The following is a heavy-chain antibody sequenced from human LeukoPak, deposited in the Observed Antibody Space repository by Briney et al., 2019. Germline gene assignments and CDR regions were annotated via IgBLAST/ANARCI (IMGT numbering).Heavy chain of an antibody. CDR2: ISYDGSNK. D-gene: IGHD3-16*01. CDR3: AKDRGFDY. CDR1: GFTFSHAW. J-gene: IGHJ4*02. V-gene: IGHV3-30*18. Sequence: GGSLRLSCAASGFTFSHAWMNWVRQAPGKGLEWVAVISYDGSNKYYADSVKGRFTISRDNSKNTLYLQMNSLRAEDTAVYYCAKDRGFDYWGQGTLVTVSS.